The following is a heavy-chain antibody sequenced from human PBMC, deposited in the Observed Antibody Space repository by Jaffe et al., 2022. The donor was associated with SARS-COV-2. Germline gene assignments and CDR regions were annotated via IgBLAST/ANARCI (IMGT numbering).Heavy chain of an antibody. J-gene: IGHJ6*02. D-gene: IGHD5-12*01. Sequence: QVQLQESGPGLVKPSETLSLTCTVSGGSISSYYWSWIRQPPGKGLEWIGYIYYSGSTNYNPSLKSRVTISVDTSKNQFSLKLSSVTAADTAVYYCASLYSGYEKSYYYYGMDVWGQGTTVTVSS. CDR1: GGSISSYY. CDR2: IYYSGST. V-gene: IGHV4-59*01. CDR3: ASLYSGYEKSYYYYGMDV.